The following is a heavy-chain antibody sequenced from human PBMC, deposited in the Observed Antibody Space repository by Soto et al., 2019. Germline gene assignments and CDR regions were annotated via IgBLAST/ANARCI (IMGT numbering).Heavy chain of an antibody. D-gene: IGHD2-21*02. J-gene: IGHJ4*02. CDR3: AIVHCGGGCYVLDY. CDR2: TIPMFGTA. Sequence: QVQLVQSGAEVKKPGSSVKVSCKASGGTFSSYPISWVRQAPGQGLEWMGGTIPMFGTANYAQKVQGRVTITADKSTITAYMELSSLRSEDTAVYYFAIVHCGGGCYVLDYWGQGTLVPFSS. V-gene: IGHV1-69*06. CDR1: GGTFSSYP.